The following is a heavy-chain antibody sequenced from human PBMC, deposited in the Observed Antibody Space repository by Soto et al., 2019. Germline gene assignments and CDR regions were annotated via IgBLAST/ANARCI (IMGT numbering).Heavy chain of an antibody. Sequence: QDQLVQSGAEVKKPGASVKVSCEASGYIFTNYWISWVRLAPGQGLEWMGIIDPSRGSTTYAPKFQGRITMTRDTAAYTAYMELSSLRSEDTAVYYCAVCGGNMPPYPYTGLYVWGQGTTVIVSS. D-gene: IGHD2-21*01. CDR3: AVCGGNMPPYPYTGLYV. CDR1: GYIFTNYW. V-gene: IGHV1-46*01. CDR2: IDPSRGST. J-gene: IGHJ6*02.